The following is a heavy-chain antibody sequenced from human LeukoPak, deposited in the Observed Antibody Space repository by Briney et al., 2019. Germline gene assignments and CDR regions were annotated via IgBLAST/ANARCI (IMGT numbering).Heavy chain of an antibody. V-gene: IGHV3-33*01. D-gene: IGHD3-22*01. CDR2: IWYDGSNK. CDR1: GFTFSSYG. CDR3: AREVYDSSGYQLKLYAFDI. J-gene: IGHJ3*02. Sequence: PGRSLRLSCAASGFTFSSYGMHWARQAPGKGLEWVAVIWYDGSNKYYADSVKGRFTISRDNSKNTLYLQMNSLRAEDTAVYYCAREVYDSSGYQLKLYAFDIWGQGTMVTVSS.